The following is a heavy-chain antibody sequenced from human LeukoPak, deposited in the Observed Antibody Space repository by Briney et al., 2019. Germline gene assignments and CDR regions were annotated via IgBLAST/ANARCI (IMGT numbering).Heavy chain of an antibody. V-gene: IGHV4-34*01. J-gene: IGHJ4*02. CDR2: INHSGST. CDR1: GGSFSGYY. D-gene: IGHD6-6*01. Sequence: SETLSLTCAVYGGSFSGYYWSWIRQPPGKGLEWIGEINHSGSTNYNPSLKSRVTISVDTSKNQFSLKLSSVTAADTAVYYCARGGPLHLWRGSSSFRSDYWGQGTLVTVSS. CDR3: ARGGPLHLWRGSSSFRSDY.